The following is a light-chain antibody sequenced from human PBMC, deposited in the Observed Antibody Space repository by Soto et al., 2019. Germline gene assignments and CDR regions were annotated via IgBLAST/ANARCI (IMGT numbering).Light chain of an antibody. CDR2: GAS. V-gene: IGKV3-15*01. Sequence: EIVMTQSPATLSVSPGERATLSCRASQSISTNLAWYHQKPGQAPRLLIYGASTRATGIPARFSGSGSGTEFTLTISSLQSEDFAVYYCQQYYDSPITFGQGTRLDIK. CDR1: QSISTN. J-gene: IGKJ5*01. CDR3: QQYYDSPIT.